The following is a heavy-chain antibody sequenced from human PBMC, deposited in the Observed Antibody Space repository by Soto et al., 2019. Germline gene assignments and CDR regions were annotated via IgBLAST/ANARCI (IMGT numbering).Heavy chain of an antibody. CDR1: GGTFSSYA. CDR3: ARDNSRVYDSSGYRIDS. Sequence: QVQLVQSGAEVKKPGSSVKVSCKASGGTFSSYAISWVRQAPGQGLEWMGGIIPIFGTANYAQKFQGRVTITADESTSTAYMELSSLRSEDTAVYYCARDNSRVYDSSGYRIDSWGQGTLVTVSS. V-gene: IGHV1-69*12. D-gene: IGHD3-22*01. J-gene: IGHJ4*02. CDR2: IIPIFGTA.